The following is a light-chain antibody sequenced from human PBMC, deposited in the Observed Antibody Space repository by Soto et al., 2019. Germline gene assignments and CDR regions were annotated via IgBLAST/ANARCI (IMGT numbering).Light chain of an antibody. Sequence: QSVLTQPASVSGSPGQSITISCTGTSSDVGGYNYVSWYQQHPGKAPKLMIYDVSTRPSGVSNRFSGSKSGNTASLPISGLQAEDEAAYYYSSYRTSRPLGVFGTGTKVTVL. CDR2: DVS. CDR3: SSYRTSRPLGV. J-gene: IGLJ1*01. V-gene: IGLV2-14*01. CDR1: SSDVGGYNY.